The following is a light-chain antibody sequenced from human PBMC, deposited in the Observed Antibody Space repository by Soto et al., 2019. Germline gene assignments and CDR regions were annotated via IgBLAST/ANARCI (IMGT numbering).Light chain of an antibody. Sequence: QSVLTQPPSASGSPGQSVTISCTGTNSDIGGYNYVSWYQHHPGKAPKLMIYEVSKRPSGVPDRFSGSKSGNTDSLTVSGLQAEDEADYYCSSYAGSNNWVFGGGTKLTVL. V-gene: IGLV2-8*01. CDR2: EVS. CDR1: NSDIGGYNY. J-gene: IGLJ3*02. CDR3: SSYAGSNNWV.